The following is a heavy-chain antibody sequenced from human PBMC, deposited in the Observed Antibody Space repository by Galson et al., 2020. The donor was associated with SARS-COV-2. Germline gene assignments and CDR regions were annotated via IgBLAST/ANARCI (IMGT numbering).Heavy chain of an antibody. V-gene: IGHV4-4*07. Sequence: SATLSLTCPVSGVAISNYYWSWIRQPAGKGLEWIGRIYTSGTTNYNPSLKSRATMTVDTSKNQFSLKLSSVPAADTAVYYCARRRSGTLIKRGIVVAGTPFDCWGQGTLVTVSS. J-gene: IGHJ4*02. CDR3: ARRRSGTLIKRGIVVAGTPFDC. D-gene: IGHD6-19*01. CDR1: GVAISNYY. CDR2: IYTSGTT.